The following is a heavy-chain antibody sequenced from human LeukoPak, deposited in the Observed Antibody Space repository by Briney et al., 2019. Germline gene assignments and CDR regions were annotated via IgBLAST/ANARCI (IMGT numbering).Heavy chain of an antibody. CDR2: ISSSSSYI. D-gene: IGHD5-12*01. Sequence: KPGGSLRLSCAASGFTFSSYSMNWVRQAPGKGLEWVSSISSSSSYIYYADSVKGRFTISRDNAKNSLYLQMNSLRAEDTAVYYCARSDSGYDYDDYWGQGTLVTVSS. J-gene: IGHJ4*02. CDR3: ARSDSGYDYDDY. CDR1: GFTFSSYS. V-gene: IGHV3-21*01.